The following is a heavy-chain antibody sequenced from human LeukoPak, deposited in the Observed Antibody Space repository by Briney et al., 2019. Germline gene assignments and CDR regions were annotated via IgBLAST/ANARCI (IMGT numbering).Heavy chain of an antibody. CDR2: ISSSSSSI. CDR1: GFTFNSYS. Sequence: AGGSLRLSCAASGFTFNSYSMNWVRQAPGKGLEWVSSISSSSSSIYYADSVKGRFTISRDNAKNSLYLQMNGLRAEDTAVYYCARASGDIVETATMGSYWGQGTLVTVSS. J-gene: IGHJ4*02. CDR3: ARASGDIVETATMGSY. V-gene: IGHV3-21*01. D-gene: IGHD5-18*01.